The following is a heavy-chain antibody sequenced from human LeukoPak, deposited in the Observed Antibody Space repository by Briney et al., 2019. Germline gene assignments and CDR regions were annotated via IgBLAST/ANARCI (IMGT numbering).Heavy chain of an antibody. Sequence: GGSLRLSCAASGFTFSSYAMHWVRQAPGKGLEWVAVISYDGSNKYYADPVKGRFTISRDNSKNTLYLQMNSLRAEDTAVYYCASIALPGFDYWGQGTLVTVSS. D-gene: IGHD6-13*01. J-gene: IGHJ4*02. CDR1: GFTFSSYA. V-gene: IGHV3-30-3*01. CDR2: ISYDGSNK. CDR3: ASIALPGFDY.